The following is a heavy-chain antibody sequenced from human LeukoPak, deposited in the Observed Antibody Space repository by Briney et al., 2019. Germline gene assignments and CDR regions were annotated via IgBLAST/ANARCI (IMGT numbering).Heavy chain of an antibody. CDR1: GAAFSRCW. J-gene: IGHJ4*02. V-gene: IGHV3-74*01. Sequence: GGSLRLSCAASGAAFSRCWIHWVRQAPGKGLVWVSHINHDATRTTYADSVRGRFTISRDNAKNSLDLQMNSLRAEDTAVYYCAIDRYSSGWYTFDYWGQGTLVTVSS. CDR2: INHDATRT. CDR3: AIDRYSSGWYTFDY. D-gene: IGHD6-19*01.